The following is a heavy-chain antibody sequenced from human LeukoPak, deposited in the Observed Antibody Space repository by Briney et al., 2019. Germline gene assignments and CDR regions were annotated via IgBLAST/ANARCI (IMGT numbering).Heavy chain of an antibody. V-gene: IGHV1-2*02. CDR3: ARSAARPRKDFDY. CDR2: INPNSGGT. D-gene: IGHD6-6*01. CDR1: GYTFTGYY. J-gene: IGHJ4*02. Sequence: GESLKISCKGSGYTFTGYYMHWVRQAPGQGLEWMGWINPNSGGTNYAQKFQGRVTMTRDTSISTAYMELSRLRSDDTAVYYCARSAARPRKDFDYWGQGTLVTVSS.